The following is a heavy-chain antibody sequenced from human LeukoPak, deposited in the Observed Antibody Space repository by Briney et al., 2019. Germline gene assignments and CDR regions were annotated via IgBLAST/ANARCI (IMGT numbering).Heavy chain of an antibody. Sequence: PGGSLRLSCAASGFTSSSYAMSWVRQAPGKGLEWVSAIGGSGAATHYADSVKGRFTIARDNSKNTLYLQMNSLRAEDTAVYYCSKDRGGTLGDYFDFWGQGTLVTVSS. CDR3: SKDRGGTLGDYFDF. D-gene: IGHD3-10*01. V-gene: IGHV3-23*01. J-gene: IGHJ4*02. CDR1: GFTSSSYA. CDR2: IGGSGAAT.